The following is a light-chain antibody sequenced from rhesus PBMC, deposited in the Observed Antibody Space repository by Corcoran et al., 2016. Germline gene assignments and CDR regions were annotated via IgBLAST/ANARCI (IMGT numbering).Light chain of an antibody. V-gene: IGKV2-72*01. Sequence: DIVMTQTPLSLPIIPGESASISCRPSHSPLPSSGYTYLHWYLHKPGQSPQLRFYEVSTRTAGVPDRFSGSGSDTDFTLRINEVGAKDVGLYICAQAIAFPLTFGGGTKVEIK. J-gene: IGKJ4*01. CDR2: EVS. CDR1: HSPLPSSGYTY. CDR3: AQAIAFPLT.